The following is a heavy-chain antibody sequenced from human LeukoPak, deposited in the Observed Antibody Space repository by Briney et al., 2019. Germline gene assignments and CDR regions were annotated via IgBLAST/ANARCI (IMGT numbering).Heavy chain of an antibody. J-gene: IGHJ5*02. V-gene: IGHV1-69*13. CDR1: GGTFISYA. Sequence: GASVKVSCKASGGTFISYAISRVRQAPGQGLEWMGGIIPIFGTANYAQKFQGRVTITADESTSTAYMELSSLRSEDTAVYYCASIGSSSSGDNWFDPWGQGTLVTVSS. CDR3: ASIGSSSSGDNWFDP. D-gene: IGHD6-6*01. CDR2: IIPIFGTA.